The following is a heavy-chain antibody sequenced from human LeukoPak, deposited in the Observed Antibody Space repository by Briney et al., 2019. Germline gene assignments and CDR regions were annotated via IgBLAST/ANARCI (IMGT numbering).Heavy chain of an antibody. J-gene: IGHJ3*02. CDR1: GGSFSGYY. CDR2: INHSGST. D-gene: IGHD1-1*01. CDR3: ARRVRLQLDDAFDI. Sequence: SETLSLTCAVYGGSFSGYYWSWIRQPPGKGLEWIGEINHSGSTNYNPSLKSRVIISVDTSKNQFSLKLSSVTAADTAVYYCARRVRLQLDDAFDIWGQGTMVTVSS. V-gene: IGHV4-34*01.